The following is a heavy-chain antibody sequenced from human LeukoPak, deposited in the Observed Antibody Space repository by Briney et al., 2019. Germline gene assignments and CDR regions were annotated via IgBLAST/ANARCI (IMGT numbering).Heavy chain of an antibody. V-gene: IGHV4-30-4*08. D-gene: IGHD6-13*01. CDR3: ARARAYSSSWYYSDY. J-gene: IGHJ4*02. Sequence: SETLSLTCTVSGGSISSGDYYWSWIRQPPGKGLEWIGHIYHSGITYFNPSLKSRVTFLVDTSKNQFSLKVNSVTAADTAVYHCARARAYSSSWYYSDYWGQGTLVTVSS. CDR1: GGSISSGDYY. CDR2: IYHSGIT.